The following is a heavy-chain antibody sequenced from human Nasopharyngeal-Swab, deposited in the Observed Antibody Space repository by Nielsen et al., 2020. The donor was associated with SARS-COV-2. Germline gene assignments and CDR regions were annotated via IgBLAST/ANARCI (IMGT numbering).Heavy chain of an antibody. Sequence: GESLKISCAASGFTFSNYAMNWVRQVPGKGLEWVSAISGSGGSTYYADSVKGRFTISRDNSKNMLYLQMNSLRAEDTALYYCAKLPHGTYYDYFDYWGQGTLVTVSS. D-gene: IGHD1-26*01. V-gene: IGHV3-23*01. CDR3: AKLPHGTYYDYFDY. CDR1: GFTFSNYA. CDR2: ISGSGGST. J-gene: IGHJ4*02.